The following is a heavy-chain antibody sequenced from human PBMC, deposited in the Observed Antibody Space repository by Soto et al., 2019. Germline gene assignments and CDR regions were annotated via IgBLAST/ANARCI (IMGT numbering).Heavy chain of an antibody. CDR2: ISGSGGST. CDR3: AKDQAYYGEYGVGFDY. J-gene: IGHJ4*02. Sequence: VQLLESGGGLVQPGGSLRLSCAASGFTFSNYAMSWVRQAPGKGLEWVSAISGSGGSTYYAVSVKGRFTISRDNSGNTLYLQMNGLRAEDTAVYYCAKDQAYYGEYGVGFDYWGQGSLVTVSS. D-gene: IGHD4-17*01. V-gene: IGHV3-23*01. CDR1: GFTFSNYA.